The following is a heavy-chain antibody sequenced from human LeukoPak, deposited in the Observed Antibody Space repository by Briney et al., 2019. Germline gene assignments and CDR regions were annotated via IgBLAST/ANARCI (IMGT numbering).Heavy chain of an antibody. CDR2: ISGTGGTT. CDR3: ALPLVEMATTPFDY. V-gene: IGHV3-23*01. J-gene: IGHJ4*02. D-gene: IGHD5-24*01. CDR1: GFTFSSFG. Sequence: EPGGSLRLSCAVSGFTFSSFGMSWVRQAPGKGLEWVSVISGTGGTTYYADSVKGRFTISRDNSKNTLYLQMNSLRAEDTAVYYCALPLVEMATTPFDYWGQGTLVTVSS.